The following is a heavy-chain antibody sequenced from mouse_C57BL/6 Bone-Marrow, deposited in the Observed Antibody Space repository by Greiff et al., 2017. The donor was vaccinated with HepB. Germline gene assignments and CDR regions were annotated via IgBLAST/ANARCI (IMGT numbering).Heavy chain of an antibody. J-gene: IGHJ2*01. Sequence: EVKLVESGGGLVKPGGSLKLSCAASGFTFSDYGMHWVRQAPEKGLEWVAYISSGSSTIYYADTVKGRFTISSDNDKNTLFLQMTSLRSEDTAMYYCARTYSNYDFDYWGQGTTLTVSS. CDR1: GFTFSDYG. CDR2: ISSGSSTI. V-gene: IGHV5-17*01. D-gene: IGHD2-5*01. CDR3: ARTYSNYDFDY.